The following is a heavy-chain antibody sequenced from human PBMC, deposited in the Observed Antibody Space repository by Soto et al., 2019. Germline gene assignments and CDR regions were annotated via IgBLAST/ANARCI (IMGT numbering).Heavy chain of an antibody. V-gene: IGHV4-4*02. D-gene: IGHD6-13*01. CDR1: GDSISGTTW. CDR2: IHHSGST. J-gene: IGHJ4*02. Sequence: QVQLQESGPGLVQPSGTLSLTCAVSGDSISGTTWWSWVRQPPGKGLQWLGEIHHSGSTNYNPSLKSGVTISVDRSKHQFSLNLTSVTAAATAVYFCARYSAASGTYYFDYWGQGDLVTVSS. CDR3: ARYSAASGTYYFDY.